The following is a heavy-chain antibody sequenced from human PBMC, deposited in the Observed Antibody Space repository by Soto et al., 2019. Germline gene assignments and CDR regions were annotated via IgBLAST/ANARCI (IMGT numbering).Heavy chain of an antibody. V-gene: IGHV3-21*01. D-gene: IGHD3-3*01. J-gene: IGHJ5*02. CDR2: ISSSSSYI. Sequence: GGSLRLSCAASGFTFSSYSMNWVRHAPGQGLEWVSSISSSSSYIYYADSVKGRFTISRDNAKNSLYLQMNSLRAEDTAVYYCARDHRYDFWSGYLYNWFDPWGQGTLVTVSS. CDR3: ARDHRYDFWSGYLYNWFDP. CDR1: GFTFSSYS.